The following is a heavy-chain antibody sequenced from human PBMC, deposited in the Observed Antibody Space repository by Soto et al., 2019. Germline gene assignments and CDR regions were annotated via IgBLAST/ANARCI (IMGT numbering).Heavy chain of an antibody. J-gene: IGHJ6*02. Sequence: QVQLQESGPGLVKPSQTLSLSCNVYGVSVSSGDYYWSWIRQHAGGGLEWIGYIDRSGSTNYKPSLRGRVIMSVDTSTNQISLRLLSVTAADTAMYYCARDSGGNSENYYGLDVWGHGTTVTVSS. CDR1: GVSVSSGDYY. CDR2: IDRSGST. D-gene: IGHD1-1*01. CDR3: ARDSGGNSENYYGLDV. V-gene: IGHV4-31*03.